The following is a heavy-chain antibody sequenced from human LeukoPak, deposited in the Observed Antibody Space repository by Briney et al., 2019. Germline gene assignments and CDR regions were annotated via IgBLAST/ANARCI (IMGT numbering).Heavy chain of an antibody. CDR3: ARDLVVVARFNWFDP. CDR2: ISAYNGNT. V-gene: IGHV1-18*01. CDR1: GYTFTSYG. J-gene: IGHJ5*02. D-gene: IGHD2-15*01. Sequence: ASVKVSYKASGYTFTSYGISWVRQAPGQGLEWMGWISAYNGNTNYAQKLQGRVTTTTDTSTSTAYMELRSLRSDDTAVYYCARDLVVVARFNWFDPWGQGTLVTVSS.